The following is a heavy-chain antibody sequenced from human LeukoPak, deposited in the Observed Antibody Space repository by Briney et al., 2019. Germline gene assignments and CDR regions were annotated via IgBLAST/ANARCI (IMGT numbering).Heavy chain of an antibody. Sequence: ASVKVSCKASGYTFTSHYMHWVRQAPGQGLEWMGWISAYNGNTNYAQKLQGRVTMTTDTSTSTAYMELRSLRSDDTAVYYCARDAPLREEQPSYYYYYYGMDVWGQGTTVTVSS. CDR2: ISAYNGNT. CDR3: ARDAPLREEQPSYYYYYYGMDV. CDR1: GYTFTSHY. D-gene: IGHD1/OR15-1a*01. V-gene: IGHV1-18*04. J-gene: IGHJ6*02.